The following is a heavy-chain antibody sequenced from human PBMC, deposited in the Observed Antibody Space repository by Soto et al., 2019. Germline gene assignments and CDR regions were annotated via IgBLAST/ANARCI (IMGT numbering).Heavy chain of an antibody. D-gene: IGHD1-26*01. Sequence: SQTVSLTWAICGDSVSSQNAAWNWIRQSPSRDLDWLGRTNYRSKWYNVYGLSVKSRITIKPDTSKKQFSLELHSVTSEDTAVYYCARAVGATGLYYYYALDVWGQGTTVTVSS. J-gene: IGHJ6*02. CDR1: GDSVSSQNAA. CDR2: TNYRSKWYN. CDR3: ARAVGATGLYYYYALDV. V-gene: IGHV6-1*01.